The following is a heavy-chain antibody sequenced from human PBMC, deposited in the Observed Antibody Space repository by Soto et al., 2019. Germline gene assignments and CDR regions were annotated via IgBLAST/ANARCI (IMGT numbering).Heavy chain of an antibody. J-gene: IGHJ4*02. V-gene: IGHV3-23*01. CDR3: AKFTYGDYDDLDY. CDR2: ISGSGGST. Sequence: PGWSLRLSCAASGVTFSSYAMSWVRQAPGKGLEWVSAISGSGGSTYYADSVKGRFTISRDNSKNTLYLQMNSLRAEDTAVYYCAKFTYGDYDDLDYWGRGTLVTVSS. CDR1: GVTFSSYA. D-gene: IGHD4-17*01.